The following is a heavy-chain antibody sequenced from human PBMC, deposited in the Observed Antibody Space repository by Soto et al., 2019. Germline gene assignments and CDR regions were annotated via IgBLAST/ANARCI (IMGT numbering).Heavy chain of an antibody. J-gene: IGHJ6*02. D-gene: IGHD2-2*01. CDR2: IWYDGSNK. Sequence: GGSLRLSCAASGFTFSSYAMHWVRQAPGKGLEWVAVIWYDGSNKYYADSVKGRFTISRDNSKNTLYLQMNSLRAEDTAVYYCARTEFCSSTSCYAYYYGMEVWGQGTTVTVSS. CDR3: ARTEFCSSTSCYAYYYGMEV. V-gene: IGHV3-33*08. CDR1: GFTFSSYA.